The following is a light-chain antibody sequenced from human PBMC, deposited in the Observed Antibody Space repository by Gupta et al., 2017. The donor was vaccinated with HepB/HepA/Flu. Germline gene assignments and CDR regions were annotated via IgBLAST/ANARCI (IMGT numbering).Light chain of an antibody. V-gene: IGKV1-39*01. Sequence: DIQMTQSPSSLSASIGDRVTITCRASQIIATSLNWYQQKPGKAPKLLIYGASNLQTGVPSRFSGSGSATDFTLTISSLQPEDFATYYCQQSNDSPSLTFGGGSKVAIK. J-gene: IGKJ4*01. CDR3: QQSNDSPSLT. CDR1: QIIATS. CDR2: GAS.